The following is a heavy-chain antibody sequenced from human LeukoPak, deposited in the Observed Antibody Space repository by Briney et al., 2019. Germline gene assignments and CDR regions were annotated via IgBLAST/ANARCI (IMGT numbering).Heavy chain of an antibody. CDR1: GYTFTGYY. V-gene: IGHV1-2*04. J-gene: IGHJ4*02. Sequence: ASVKVSCKASGYTFTGYYMHWVRQAPGQGLEWMGWINPNSGGTNYAQKFQGWVTMTRDTSISTAYMELSRLRSDDTAVYYCASSERGDIVARDYWGQGTLVTVSS. CDR3: ASSERGDIVARDY. D-gene: IGHD5-12*01. CDR2: INPNSGGT.